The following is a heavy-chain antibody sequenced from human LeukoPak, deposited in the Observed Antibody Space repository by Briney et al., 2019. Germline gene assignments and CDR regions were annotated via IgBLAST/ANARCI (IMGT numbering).Heavy chain of an antibody. Sequence: PSETLSLTCAVYGGSFSGYYWSWIRQPPGKGLEWIGEINHSGSTNYNPSLKSRVTISVDTSKNQFSLKLSSVTAADTAVYYCARVSSILTGYHFDYWGQGTLVTVSS. CDR1: GGSFSGYY. CDR2: INHSGST. CDR3: ARVSSILTGYHFDY. V-gene: IGHV4-34*01. D-gene: IGHD3-9*01. J-gene: IGHJ4*02.